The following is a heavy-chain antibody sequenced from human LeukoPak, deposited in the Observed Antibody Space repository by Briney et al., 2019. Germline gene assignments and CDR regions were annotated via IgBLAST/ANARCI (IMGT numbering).Heavy chain of an antibody. J-gene: IGHJ4*02. D-gene: IGHD5-24*01. V-gene: IGHV3-53*01. CDR1: GFTVSSNY. CDR3: AKSGYNRFDY. Sequence: GGSLRLSCAASGFTVSSNYMSWVRQAPGKGLEWVSIIYSGGSTFYADSVKGRFTISRDNSKNTLYLQMNSLRADDTAVYYCAKSGYNRFDYWGQGTLVTVSS. CDR2: IYSGGST.